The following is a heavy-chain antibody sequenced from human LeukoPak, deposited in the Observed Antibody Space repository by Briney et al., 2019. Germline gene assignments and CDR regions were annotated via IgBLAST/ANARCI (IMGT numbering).Heavy chain of an antibody. CDR3: ARDYCRGGSCFLWGYYFDY. J-gene: IGHJ4*02. D-gene: IGHD2-15*01. Sequence: GGSLRLSCAASGFTFSSYEMNWVRQAPGKGLEWVSYISSSGSTIYYADSVKGRFTISRDNAKNSLYLQVNSLRSEDTAVYYCARDYCRGGSCFLWGYYFDYWGQGTLVTVSS. V-gene: IGHV3-48*03. CDR1: GFTFSSYE. CDR2: ISSSGSTI.